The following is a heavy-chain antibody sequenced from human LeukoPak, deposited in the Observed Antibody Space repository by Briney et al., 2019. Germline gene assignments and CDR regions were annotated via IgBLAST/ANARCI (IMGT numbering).Heavy chain of an antibody. V-gene: IGHV4-38-2*01. CDR2: IYHSGST. Sequence: SETLSLTCAVSGYSISSGYYWGWIRQPPGKGLGWIGSIYHSGSTYYNPSLKSRVTISVDTSKNQFSLKLSSVTAADTAVYYCARVVVVPAVRMRSKNWFDPWGQGTLVTVSS. CDR3: ARVVVVPAVRMRSKNWFDP. J-gene: IGHJ5*02. CDR1: GYSISSGYY. D-gene: IGHD2-2*01.